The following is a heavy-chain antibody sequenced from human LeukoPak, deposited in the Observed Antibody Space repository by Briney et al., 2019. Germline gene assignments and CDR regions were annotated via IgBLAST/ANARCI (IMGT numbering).Heavy chain of an antibody. J-gene: IGHJ5*02. V-gene: IGHV1-8*01. CDR3: ARKAAGAARRGRNWFDP. Sequence: ASVKVSCKASGYTFTSYDINWVRQATGQGLEWMGWMNPNSGNTGYAQKFQGRVTMTRNTSISTAYMELSSLRSEDTAVYYCARKAAGAARRGRNWFDPWGQGTLVTVSS. D-gene: IGHD6-6*01. CDR2: MNPNSGNT. CDR1: GYTFTSYD.